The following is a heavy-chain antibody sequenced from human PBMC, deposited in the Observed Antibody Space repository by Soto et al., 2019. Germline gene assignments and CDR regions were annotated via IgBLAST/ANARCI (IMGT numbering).Heavy chain of an antibody. Sequence: KASETLSLTCSVSGGSMRNYYWNWIRQPPGRGLEWIGYVYHSGSTNYNPFLKSRVSMSVDVSRNHFSLTLHSVTAADTAVYFCTSSYSSSSSPDYWGQGTLVTVSS. J-gene: IGHJ4*02. V-gene: IGHV4-59*01. CDR1: GGSMRNYY. CDR2: VYHSGST. CDR3: TSSYSSSSSPDY. D-gene: IGHD2-15*01.